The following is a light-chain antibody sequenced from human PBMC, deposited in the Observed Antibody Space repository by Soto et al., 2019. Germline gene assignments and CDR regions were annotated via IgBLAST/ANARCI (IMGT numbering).Light chain of an antibody. CDR1: SSNIGAGYD. CDR2: GNT. J-gene: IGLJ2*01. Sequence: QSALTQPPSVSGAPGQRVTISCTWSSSNIGAGYDVHWYQQFPGTTPKFLIYGNTNRPSGVPDRFSASKSGTSASLDITGLQAEDEAEYFCQSYDSSLTVVFGGGTKVTVL. V-gene: IGLV1-40*01. CDR3: QSYDSSLTVV.